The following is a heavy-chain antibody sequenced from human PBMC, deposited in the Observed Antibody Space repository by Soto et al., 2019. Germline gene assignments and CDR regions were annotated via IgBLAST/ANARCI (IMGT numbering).Heavy chain of an antibody. Sequence: ASVKVSCKASGYTFTSYYMHWVRQAPGQGLEWMGIINPSGGSTSYAQKFQGRVTMTRDTSTSTVYMELSSLRSEDTAVYYCARALYCSSTSCYLDSGISQLPDYWGQGTLVTVSS. CDR1: GYTFTSYY. CDR2: INPSGGST. V-gene: IGHV1-46*03. CDR3: ARALYCSSTSCYLDSGISQLPDY. D-gene: IGHD2-2*01. J-gene: IGHJ4*02.